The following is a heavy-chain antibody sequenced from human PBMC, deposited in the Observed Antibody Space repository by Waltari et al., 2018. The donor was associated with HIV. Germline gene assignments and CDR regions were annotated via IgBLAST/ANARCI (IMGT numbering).Heavy chain of an antibody. J-gene: IGHJ4*02. CDR2: GSSSGPP. CDR1: GVSISGGGYF. V-gene: IGHV4-31*04. Sequence: QVRLRESGPGLLKPGETLTLTCSVSGVSISGGGYFWTWVRRFPGKGPEWIGHGSSSGPPHYNSSRSSGLYAKRNTAMNRISLTLWSVTAADTALYFCAASSRDSRGYPRAFDYWGQGVVVTVSA. D-gene: IGHD3-22*01. CDR3: AASSRDSRGYPRAFDY.